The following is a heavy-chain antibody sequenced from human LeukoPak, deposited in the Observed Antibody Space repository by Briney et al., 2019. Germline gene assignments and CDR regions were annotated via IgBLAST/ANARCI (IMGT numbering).Heavy chain of an antibody. J-gene: IGHJ3*02. CDR3: ARDPTFDAFDI. Sequence: GRSLRLSRAASGFTFSSYWMSWVRQAPGKGLEWVANIKQDGSEKYYVDSVKGRFTISRDNAKNSLYLQMNSLRAEDTAVYYCARDPTFDAFDIWGQGTMVTVSS. CDR2: IKQDGSEK. D-gene: IGHD3-16*01. V-gene: IGHV3-7*01. CDR1: GFTFSSYW.